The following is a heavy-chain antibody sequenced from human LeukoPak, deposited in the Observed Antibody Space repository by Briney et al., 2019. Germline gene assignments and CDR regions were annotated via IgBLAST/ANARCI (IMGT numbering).Heavy chain of an antibody. D-gene: IGHD6-6*01. CDR1: GGTLSSYA. Sequence: VASVKVSCKASGGTLSSYAISWVRQAPGQGREWMGGIIPIFGTANSAQKFQGRVTITADESTSTAYTELSSLRSEDTAVYYCARDRFGAARPRYLETHEGYYFDYWGQGTLVTVSS. CDR2: IIPIFGTA. CDR3: ARDRFGAARPRYLETHEGYYFDY. J-gene: IGHJ4*02. V-gene: IGHV1-69*13.